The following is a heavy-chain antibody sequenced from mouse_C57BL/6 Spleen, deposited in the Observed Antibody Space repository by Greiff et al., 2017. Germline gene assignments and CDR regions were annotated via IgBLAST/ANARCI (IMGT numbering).Heavy chain of an antibody. Sequence: QVQLKQSGAELARPGASVKLSCKASGYTFTSYGISWVKQRTGQGLEWIGEIYPRSGNTYYNEKFKGKATLTADKSSSTAYMELRSLTSEDSAVYFCAREEDGNYEDYWGQGTSVTVSS. CDR2: IYPRSGNT. J-gene: IGHJ4*01. CDR1: GYTFTSYG. CDR3: AREEDGNYEDY. V-gene: IGHV1-81*01. D-gene: IGHD2-1*01.